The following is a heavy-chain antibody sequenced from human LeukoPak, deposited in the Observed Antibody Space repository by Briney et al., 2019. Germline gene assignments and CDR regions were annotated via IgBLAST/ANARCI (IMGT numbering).Heavy chain of an antibody. D-gene: IGHD3-3*01. J-gene: IGHJ3*02. V-gene: IGHV3-30*03. Sequence: AGGSLRLSCAASGFTFNTYSMNWVRQAPGKGLEWVAVISYDGSNKYYADSVKGRFTISRDNSKNTLYLQMNSLRAEDTAVYYCARESGVVSPIDAFDIWGQGTMVTVSS. CDR2: ISYDGSNK. CDR1: GFTFNTYS. CDR3: ARESGVVSPIDAFDI.